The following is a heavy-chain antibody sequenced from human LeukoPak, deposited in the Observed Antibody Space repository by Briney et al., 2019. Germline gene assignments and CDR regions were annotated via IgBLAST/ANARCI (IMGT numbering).Heavy chain of an antibody. V-gene: IGHV3-7*01. J-gene: IGHJ4*02. Sequence: GGSLRLSCTASGFIFSRYWMSWVRQAPGKGLEWVANIKQDGNEKNYVDSVKGRFTISRDNVKNSLYLQMSSLRAEDTAVYYCASSYYGSGIWGRGTLVTVSS. CDR2: IKQDGNEK. CDR3: ASSYYGSGI. D-gene: IGHD3-10*01. CDR1: GFIFSRYW.